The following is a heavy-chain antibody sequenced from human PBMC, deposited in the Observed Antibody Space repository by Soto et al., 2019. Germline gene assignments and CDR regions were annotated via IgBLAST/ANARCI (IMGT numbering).Heavy chain of an antibody. J-gene: IGHJ4*02. D-gene: IGHD1-26*01. CDR3: ARDFGSLGATIDY. CDR1: GFSFRSYG. CDR2: IWYDGSNQ. V-gene: IGHV3-33*01. Sequence: GGSLRLSCAASGFSFRSYGMHWVRQAPGRGLEWVAVIWYDGSNQYYADSVKGRFTISRDNSKNTLYLQMNSLRAEDTAVYYCARDFGSLGATIDYWGQGTLVTVSS.